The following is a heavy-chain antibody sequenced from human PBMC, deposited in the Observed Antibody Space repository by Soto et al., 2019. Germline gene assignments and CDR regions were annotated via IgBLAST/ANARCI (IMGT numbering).Heavy chain of an antibody. CDR2: INSDGSST. CDR3: ARESPHYDFWSGYGGKHDAFDI. J-gene: IGHJ3*02. D-gene: IGHD3-3*01. Sequence: GGSLRLSCAASGFTFSSYWMHWVRQAPGKGLVWVSRINSDGSSTSYADSVKGRFTISRDNAKNTLYLQMNSLRAEDTAVYYCARESPHYDFWSGYGGKHDAFDIWGQGTMVTVSS. V-gene: IGHV3-74*01. CDR1: GFTFSSYW.